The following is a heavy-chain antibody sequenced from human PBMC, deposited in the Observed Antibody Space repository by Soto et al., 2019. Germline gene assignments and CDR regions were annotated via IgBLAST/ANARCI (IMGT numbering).Heavy chain of an antibody. D-gene: IGHD4-17*01. CDR1: GYSFTSYW. CDR2: IYPGDSDT. V-gene: IGHV5-51*01. Sequence: GESLKISCKGSGYSFTSYWIGWVRQMPGKGLEWMGIIYPGDSDTRYSPSFQGQVTISADKSISTAYLQWSSLKASDTAMYYCARRLPDGASNDAFNSWGQGTMVTVSS. CDR3: ARRLPDGASNDAFNS. J-gene: IGHJ3*02.